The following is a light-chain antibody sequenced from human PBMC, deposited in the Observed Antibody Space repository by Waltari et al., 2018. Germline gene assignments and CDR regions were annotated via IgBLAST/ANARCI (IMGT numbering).Light chain of an antibody. CDR3: QQYGDSPLYT. Sequence: EYVLTQSPGTLSLSPGERATLSCRASQSVASIYLAWYQQKPGQAPRLLIYGASNSATGIPDRFSGSGSWKDFTLTISRLEPEDFAVYYCQQYGDSPLYTFGRGTKLEIK. J-gene: IGKJ2*01. CDR1: QSVASIY. V-gene: IGKV3-20*01. CDR2: GAS.